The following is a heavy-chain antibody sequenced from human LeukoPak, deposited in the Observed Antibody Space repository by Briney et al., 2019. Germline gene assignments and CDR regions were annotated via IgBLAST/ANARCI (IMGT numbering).Heavy chain of an antibody. CDR1: GGSISSSGYY. CDR3: ARHFSAYGYGIDY. CDR2: VYSSGSP. J-gene: IGHJ4*02. V-gene: IGHV4-39*01. D-gene: IGHD5-18*01. Sequence: SETLSLTCTVSGGSISSSGYYWGWIRQPPGKGLEWIGNVYSSGSPYYNPSLKSRVTISVDPSKNQFSLRLSSVTAADTALYYCARHFSAYGYGIDYWGQGTLVTVSS.